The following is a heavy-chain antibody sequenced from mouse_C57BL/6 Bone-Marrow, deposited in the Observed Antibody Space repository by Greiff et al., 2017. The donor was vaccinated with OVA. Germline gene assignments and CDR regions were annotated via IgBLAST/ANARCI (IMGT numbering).Heavy chain of an antibody. CDR3: AREGFHWDFDV. V-gene: IGHV1-81*01. CDR1: GYTFTSYG. CDR2: IYPRGGNT. Sequence: VQRVQSGAELARPGASVKLSCKASGYTFTSYGISWVKQRPGQGLEWIGEIYPRGGNTYYNAKFKGKATLTADKSSSTAYMELRSLTSEDSAVYFCAREGFHWDFDVWGTGTTVTVSS. J-gene: IGHJ1*03.